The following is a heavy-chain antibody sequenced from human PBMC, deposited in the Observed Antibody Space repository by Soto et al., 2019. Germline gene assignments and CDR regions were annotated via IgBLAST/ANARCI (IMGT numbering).Heavy chain of an antibody. CDR2: IKQDGSEK. Sequence: GGSLXLSCAASXFSFSSYWMSWVRQAPGKGLEWVANIKQDGSEKYYVDSVKGRFTISRDNAKNSLYLQMNSLRAEDTAVYYCARGLVYYDFWGGCSFXIWGQGTMVTVSS. CDR1: XFSFSSYW. J-gene: IGHJ3*02. V-gene: IGHV3-7*05. CDR3: ARGLVYYDFWGGCSFXI. D-gene: IGHD3-3*01.